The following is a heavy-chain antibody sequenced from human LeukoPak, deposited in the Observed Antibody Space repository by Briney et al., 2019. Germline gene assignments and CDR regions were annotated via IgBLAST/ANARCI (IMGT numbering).Heavy chain of an antibody. CDR3: AKDRPSRGIHVDTAMVPS. D-gene: IGHD5-18*01. CDR1: GFTFSDYY. J-gene: IGHJ5*02. V-gene: IGHV3-23*01. Sequence: GGSLRLSCAASGFTFSDYYMSWVRQAPGKGLEWVSAISGSGGSTYYADSVKGRFTISRDNSKNTLYLQMNSLRAEDTAVYYCAKDRPSRGIHVDTAMVPSWGQGTLVTVSS. CDR2: ISGSGGST.